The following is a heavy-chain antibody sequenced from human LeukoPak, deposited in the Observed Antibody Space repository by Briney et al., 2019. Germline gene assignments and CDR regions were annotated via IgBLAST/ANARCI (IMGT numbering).Heavy chain of an antibody. CDR2: ISWNSGSI. D-gene: IGHD1-26*01. CDR3: AKGLAGATDDAFDI. V-gene: IGHV3-9*01. J-gene: IGHJ3*02. Sequence: GGSLRLSCAASGFTFDDYAMHWVRQAPGKGLEGVSGISWNSGSIGYADSVKGRFTISRDNPKNSLYLQMNSLRAEDTALYYCAKGLAGATDDAFDIWGQGTMVTVSS. CDR1: GFTFDDYA.